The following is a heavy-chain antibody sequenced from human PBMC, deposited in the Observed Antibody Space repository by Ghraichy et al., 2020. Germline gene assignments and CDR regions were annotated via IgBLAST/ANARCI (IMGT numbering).Heavy chain of an antibody. V-gene: IGHV3-30*18. CDR2: VSWDGKVQ. J-gene: IGHJ4*02. CDR3: AKENTPTSSNGWPLDY. Sequence: GGSLRLSCAASAFTFSSYGMHWVRQAPGKGLEWVAVVSWDGKVQYYADSVKGRFTISRDNSKNTLSLLMNGLRVEDTAVYYCAKENTPTSSNGWPLDYWGQGTLVTVSS. D-gene: IGHD6-19*01. CDR1: AFTFSSYG.